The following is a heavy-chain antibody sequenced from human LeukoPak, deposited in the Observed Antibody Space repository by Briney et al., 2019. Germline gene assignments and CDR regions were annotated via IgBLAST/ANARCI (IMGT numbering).Heavy chain of an antibody. Sequence: GESLKISCEGAGYSFTSYWSGWVRQMRGEGLGWVGIIYPGDSDTRYSPSFRVQVTIPADKSIRTAYLQWSSLQASDPALYYCARADRDVVVVAATLIDTWFAPWGQGPLVTVSS. J-gene: IGHJ5*02. D-gene: IGHD2-15*01. V-gene: IGHV5-51*01. CDR1: GYSFTSYW. CDR2: IYPGDSDT. CDR3: ARADRDVVVVAATLIDTWFAP.